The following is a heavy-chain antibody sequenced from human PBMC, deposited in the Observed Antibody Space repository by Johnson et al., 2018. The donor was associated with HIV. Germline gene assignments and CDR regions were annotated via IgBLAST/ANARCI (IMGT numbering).Heavy chain of an antibody. Sequence: VQLVESGGDLIQPGGSLRLSCAASGFTFRNYAMSWVRQAPGKGLEWVSGIGASGITTYYADSVKGRFTISRDNSKNSLYLQMNSLRDEDTAVYYCARDLRWSYDAFDIWGQGTMVTVSS. D-gene: IGHD5-24*01. J-gene: IGHJ3*02. CDR3: ARDLRWSYDAFDI. CDR1: GFTFRNYA. CDR2: IGASGITT. V-gene: IGHV3-23*04.